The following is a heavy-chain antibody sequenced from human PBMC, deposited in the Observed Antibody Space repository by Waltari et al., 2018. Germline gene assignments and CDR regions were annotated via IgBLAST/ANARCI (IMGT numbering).Heavy chain of an antibody. D-gene: IGHD3-10*01. V-gene: IGHV3-21*01. J-gene: IGHJ4*02. CDR1: GFTFSSYS. Sequence: EVQLVESGGGLVKPGGSLRLSCAASGFTFSSYSMNWVRQAPGEGLEWVSCITSSSSYIYYTDSVKGRFTISRDNAKNSLYLQMNSLRAEDTAVYYCARDPLHYYGSGSLYYFDYWGQGTLVTVSS. CDR2: ITSSSSYI. CDR3: ARDPLHYYGSGSLYYFDY.